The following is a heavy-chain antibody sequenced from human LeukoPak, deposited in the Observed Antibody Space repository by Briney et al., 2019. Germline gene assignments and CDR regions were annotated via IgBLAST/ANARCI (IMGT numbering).Heavy chain of an antibody. CDR3: ARGALNWVDP. CDR1: GFVFSDYY. Sequence: KSGGSLRLSCVASGFVFSDYYMSWLRQPPGKGLEWVSYISTSGDTIYYSDSVKGRFTISRDNAKNSLYLQMNSLRAEDTALYYCARGALNWVDPWGQRILVTVSS. V-gene: IGHV3-11*01. J-gene: IGHJ5*02. CDR2: ISTSGDTI.